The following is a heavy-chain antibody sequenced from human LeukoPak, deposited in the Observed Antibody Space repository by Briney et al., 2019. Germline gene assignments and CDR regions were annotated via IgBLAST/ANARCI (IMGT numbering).Heavy chain of an antibody. V-gene: IGHV4-59*01. J-gene: IGHJ4*02. CDR2: IYYSGST. CDR1: GGSISSYY. CDR3: ASGKERVDY. Sequence: TTSETLSLTCTVSGGSISSYYWSWIRQPPGKGLEWIGYIYYSGSTNYNPSLKSRVTISVDTSKNQFSLKLSSVTAADTAVYYCASGKERVDYWGQGTLVTVSS. D-gene: IGHD5-24*01.